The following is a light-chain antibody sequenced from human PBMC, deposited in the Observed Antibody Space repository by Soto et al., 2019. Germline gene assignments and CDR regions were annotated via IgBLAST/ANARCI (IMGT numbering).Light chain of an antibody. V-gene: IGLV2-23*01. J-gene: IGLJ1*01. Sequence: QSVLTQAASVSGSPGQSITISCTGTSSDVGSYNLVPWYQQHPGKAPKVMIYEGSKRPSGVSNRFSGSKSGNTASLTISGLQAEDEADYYCCSYAGSNTYVFGTGTKVTVL. CDR1: SSDVGSYNL. CDR2: EGS. CDR3: CSYAGSNTYV.